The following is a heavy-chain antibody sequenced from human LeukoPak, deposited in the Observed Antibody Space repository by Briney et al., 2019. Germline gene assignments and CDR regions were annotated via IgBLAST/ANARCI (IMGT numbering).Heavy chain of an antibody. D-gene: IGHD3-16*01. J-gene: IGHJ6*03. Sequence: GAPVKVSCKASGYTFTSYGISWVRQAPGQGLEWMGWISAYNGNTNYAQKLQGRVTMTTDTSTSTAYMELRSLRSDGTAVYYCARDREEGDYYYYYMDVWGKGTTATVSS. V-gene: IGHV1-18*01. CDR1: GYTFTSYG. CDR2: ISAYNGNT. CDR3: ARDREEGDYYYYYMDV.